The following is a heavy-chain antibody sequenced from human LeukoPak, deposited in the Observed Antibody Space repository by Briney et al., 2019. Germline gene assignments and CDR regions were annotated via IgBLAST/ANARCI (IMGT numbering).Heavy chain of an antibody. CDR2: INPNSGGT. J-gene: IGHJ6*02. V-gene: IGHV1-2*02. Sequence: ASVKVSCKASGYTFTGYYMHWVRQAPGQGLEWMGWINPNSGGTNYAQKFQGRVTMTRDTSISTAYMELSRLRSEDTAVYYCARPSRDGYNSTDDYYYYGMDVWGQGTTVTVSS. D-gene: IGHD5-24*01. CDR1: GYTFTGYY. CDR3: ARPSRDGYNSTDDYYYYGMDV.